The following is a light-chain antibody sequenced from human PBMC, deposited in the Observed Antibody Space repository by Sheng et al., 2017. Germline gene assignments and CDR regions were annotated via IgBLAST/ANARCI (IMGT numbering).Light chain of an antibody. CDR2: AAS. Sequence: DIQMTQSPSSLSASVGDRVTITCQASQDISNCLNWYQQKPGKAPNLLIYAASSLQSGVPSRFSGSGSGTDFTFTISSLQPEDIATYYCQQYDNLPWTFGQGTEGGNQT. CDR3: QQYDNLPWT. V-gene: IGKV1-33*01. J-gene: IGKJ1*01. CDR1: QDISNC.